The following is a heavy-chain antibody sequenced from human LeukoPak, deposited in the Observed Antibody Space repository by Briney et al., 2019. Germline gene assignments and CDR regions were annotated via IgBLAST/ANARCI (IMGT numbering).Heavy chain of an antibody. CDR3: ARVRDRIVVVPAAIRGAFDI. D-gene: IGHD2-2*02. V-gene: IGHV4-30-2*01. J-gene: IGHJ3*02. CDR1: GGSLSSGGYY. CDR2: IYHSGST. Sequence: SETLSLTCTVSGGSLSSGGYYWSWIRQPPGKGREWIGYIYHSGSTYYNPSLRSRVTISVDRSKNQFSLKLSSVTAADTAVYYCARVRDRIVVVPAAIRGAFDIWGQGTMVTVSS.